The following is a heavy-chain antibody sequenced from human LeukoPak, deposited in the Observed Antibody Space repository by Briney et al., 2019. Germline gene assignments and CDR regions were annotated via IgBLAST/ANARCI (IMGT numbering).Heavy chain of an antibody. D-gene: IGHD3-10*01. CDR2: FDPEDSET. CDR3: ATIYGLWFGEGDAFDI. Sequence: ASVKVSCKVSGYTLTELSMHWVRQAPGKGLEWMGGFDPEDSETIYAQKFQGRVTMTEDTSTDTAYMELSSLRSEDTAVYYCATIYGLWFGEGDAFDIWGQGTMVTVSS. CDR1: GYTLTELS. J-gene: IGHJ3*02. V-gene: IGHV1-24*01.